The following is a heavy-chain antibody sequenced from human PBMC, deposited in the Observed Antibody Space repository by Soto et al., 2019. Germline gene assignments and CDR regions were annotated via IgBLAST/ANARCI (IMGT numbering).Heavy chain of an antibody. CDR2: IYHSGST. D-gene: IGHD3-10*01. CDR1: SCSISSSNW. J-gene: IGHJ6*03. Sequence: SETLSLTFARSSCSISSSNWRSWLRQPPGTGLEWIGEIYHSGSTNYNPSLKSRVTISVDKSKNQFSLKLSSVTAADTAVYYCAGSGSGSYSNYYYYYMDVWGKGTTVS. CDR3: AGSGSGSYSNYYYYYMDV. V-gene: IGHV4-4*02.